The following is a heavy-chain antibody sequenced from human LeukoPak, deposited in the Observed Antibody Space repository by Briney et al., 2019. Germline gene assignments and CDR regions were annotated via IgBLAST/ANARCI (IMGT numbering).Heavy chain of an antibody. CDR3: ARHVGISF. Sequence: PGGSLRLSCTASGFTFSGAWMTWLRQAPGRVLEWVANIREDGTEKSYVDSVKGRFTISRDNAKNSLFLQMSNLRDDDTAIYYCARHVGISFWGQGTLGTVSS. CDR2: IREDGTEK. J-gene: IGHJ4*02. D-gene: IGHD7-27*01. CDR1: GFTFSGAW. V-gene: IGHV3-7*01.